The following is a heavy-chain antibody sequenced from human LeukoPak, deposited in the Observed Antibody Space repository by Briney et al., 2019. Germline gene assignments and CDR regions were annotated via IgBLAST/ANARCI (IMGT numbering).Heavy chain of an antibody. Sequence: ASVKVSCKTSGYTFTEYDIMWVRQAPGQGLEWMGWISAYNGNTNYAQKLQGRVTMTTDTSTSTAYMELRSLRSDDTAVYYCARGGWGYCSSTSCPPTYGMDVWGQGTTVTVSS. J-gene: IGHJ6*02. CDR3: ARGGWGYCSSTSCPPTYGMDV. V-gene: IGHV1-18*01. D-gene: IGHD2-2*01. CDR2: ISAYNGNT. CDR1: GYTFTEYD.